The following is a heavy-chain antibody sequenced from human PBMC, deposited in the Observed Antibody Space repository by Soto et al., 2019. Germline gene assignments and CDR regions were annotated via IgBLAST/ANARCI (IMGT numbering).Heavy chain of an antibody. CDR2: IYNSGRT. D-gene: IGHD6-19*01. CDR1: NAPDDSSTYT. Sequence: ETMSLTCTVSNAPDDSSTYTGGWIRQPPGKGLEWIGSIYNSGRTYYNPSLNSRVTVSVDTSKNQFSLKVTSVTAADTAVYYCARAVAVPADFDYWGQGTLVTVSS. J-gene: IGHJ4*02. CDR3: ARAVAVPADFDY. V-gene: IGHV4-39*01.